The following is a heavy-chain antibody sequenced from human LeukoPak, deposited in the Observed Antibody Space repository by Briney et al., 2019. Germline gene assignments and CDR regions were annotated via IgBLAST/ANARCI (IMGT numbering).Heavy chain of an antibody. V-gene: IGHV1-69*13. D-gene: IGHD3-10*01. CDR2: IIPIFGTA. CDR3: ARVSYYGSGSYYKPPYYYYYMDV. CDR1: GYTFTNYA. J-gene: IGHJ6*03. Sequence: SVKVSCKASGYTFTNYAVNWVRQAPGQGLEWMGGIIPIFGTANYAQKFQGRVTITADESTSTAYMELSSLRSEDTAVYYCARVSYYGSGSYYKPPYYYYYMDVWGKGTTVTISS.